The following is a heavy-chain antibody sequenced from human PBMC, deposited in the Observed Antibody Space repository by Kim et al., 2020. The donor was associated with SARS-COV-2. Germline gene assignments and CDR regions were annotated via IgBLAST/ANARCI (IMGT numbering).Heavy chain of an antibody. CDR1: GFTFSSYG. D-gene: IGHD5-12*01. CDR3: AKDPLGYSGYALDY. J-gene: IGHJ4*02. Sequence: GGSLRLSCAASGFTFSSYGMHWVRQAPGKGLEWVAVIWYDGSNKYYADSVKGRFTISRDKSKNTLYLQMNSLRAEDTAVYYCAKDPLGYSGYALDYWGQGTLVTVSS. V-gene: IGHV3-33*03. CDR2: IWYDGSNK.